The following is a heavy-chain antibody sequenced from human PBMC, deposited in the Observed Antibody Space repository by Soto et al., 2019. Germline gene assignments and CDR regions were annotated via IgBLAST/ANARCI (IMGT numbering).Heavy chain of an antibody. CDR2: ISYDGSNE. J-gene: IGHJ6*02. CDR3: AKVRVGLSYYHYYAMDL. D-gene: IGHD1-26*01. Sequence: QVQLVESGGGVVQPGKSLRLSCAASRFIFSSFGMHWVRQAPGKGLEWVAFISYDGSNEYYADSVKVRFTISRDNSKHTVYLQMSSLSTEDTAVYYCAKVRVGLSYYHYYAMDLWGQGTTVSVSS. V-gene: IGHV3-30*18. CDR1: RFIFSSFG.